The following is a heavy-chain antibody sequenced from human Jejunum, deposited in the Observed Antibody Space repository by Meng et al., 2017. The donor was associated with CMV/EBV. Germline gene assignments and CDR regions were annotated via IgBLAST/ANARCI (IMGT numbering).Heavy chain of an antibody. CDR2: IPYDGSNK. V-gene: IGHV3-30*02. J-gene: IGHJ6*02. Sequence: VRKAPGKGLEWGAFIPYDGSNKYYADFERGRFTISRDNSKNTLYLQMRSLRAEDTAIYYCAKALGYCSSDRCYVGDPSYYYAMDVWGQGTTVTVSS. D-gene: IGHD2-15*01. CDR3: AKALGYCSSDRCYVGDPSYYYAMDV.